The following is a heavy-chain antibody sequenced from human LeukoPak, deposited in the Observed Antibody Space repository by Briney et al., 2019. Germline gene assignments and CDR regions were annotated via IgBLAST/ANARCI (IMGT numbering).Heavy chain of an antibody. V-gene: IGHV3-7*01. CDR3: ASGRINGVCFPPFCGGAFDI. D-gene: IGHD2-8*01. Sequence: PGGSLRLSCAASGFTFTNYWMSWVRQAPGKGLELVANIKQDRSEKYYVDSVKGRFTISRDNAKNSLYLQMNSLRAEDTAVYYCASGRINGVCFPPFCGGAFDIWGQGTMVTVSS. CDR2: IKQDRSEK. CDR1: GFTFTNYW. J-gene: IGHJ3*02.